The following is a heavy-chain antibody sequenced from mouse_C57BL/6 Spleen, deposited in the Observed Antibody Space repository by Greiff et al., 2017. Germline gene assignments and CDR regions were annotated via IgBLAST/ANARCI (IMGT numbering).Heavy chain of an antibody. CDR2: IYPGDGDT. J-gene: IGHJ3*01. CDR1: GYAFSSYW. Sequence: QVQLQQSGAELVKPGASVKISCKASGYAFSSYWMNWVKQWPGKGLEGIGQIYPGDGDTNYNGKFKGKATLTADKSSSTAYMQLSSLTSEDSAVYVCASPYGSSYWFAYWGQGTLVTVSA. D-gene: IGHD1-1*01. CDR3: ASPYGSSYWFAY. V-gene: IGHV1-80*01.